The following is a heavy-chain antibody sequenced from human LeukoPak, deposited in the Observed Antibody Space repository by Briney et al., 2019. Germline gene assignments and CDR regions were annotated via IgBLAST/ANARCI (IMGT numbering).Heavy chain of an antibody. V-gene: IGHV4-4*07. CDR1: GGSINNFF. CDR3: AKESRVRGVSIRESHYHYYYGMDV. J-gene: IGHJ6*02. CDR2: IYATGDT. D-gene: IGHD3-10*01. Sequence: SETLSLTCSASGGSINNFFWTWIRQPAGKGLEWIGRIYATGDTNYNPSLKSRLTLSVDTSKNQFSLKLKSVTAADTALYFCAKESRVRGVSIRESHYHYYYGMDVWGRGITVTVSS.